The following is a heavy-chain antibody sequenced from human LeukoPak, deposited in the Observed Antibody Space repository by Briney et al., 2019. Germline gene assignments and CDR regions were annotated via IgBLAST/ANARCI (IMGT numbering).Heavy chain of an antibody. V-gene: IGHV1-2*06. CDR3: ARDPLGYCSSTSCYTKGGYYYYGMDV. J-gene: IGHJ6*02. CDR2: INPNSGGT. CDR1: GYTFTSYY. D-gene: IGHD2-2*02. Sequence: ASVKVSCKASGYTFTSYYMHWVRQAPGQGLEWMGRINPNSGGTNYAQKFQGRVTMTRDTSISTAYMELSRLRSDDTAVYYCARDPLGYCSSTSCYTKGGYYYYGMDVWGQGTTVTVS.